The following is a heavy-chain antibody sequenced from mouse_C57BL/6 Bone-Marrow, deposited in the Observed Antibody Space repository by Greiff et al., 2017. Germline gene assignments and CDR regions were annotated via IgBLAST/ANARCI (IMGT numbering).Heavy chain of an antibody. Sequence: DVHLVESGGGLVKPGGSLKLSCAASGFTFSDYGMHWVRQAPEKGLEWVAYISSGSSTIYYADTVKGRFTISRDNAKNTLFLQMTSLRSEDTAMYYCARPGGYWNMDYWGQGTSVTVSS. CDR1: GFTFSDYG. D-gene: IGHD2-3*01. V-gene: IGHV5-17*01. CDR3: ARPGGYWNMDY. CDR2: ISSGSSTI. J-gene: IGHJ4*01.